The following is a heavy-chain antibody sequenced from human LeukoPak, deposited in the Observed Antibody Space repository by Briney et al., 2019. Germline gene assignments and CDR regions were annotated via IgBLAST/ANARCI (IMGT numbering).Heavy chain of an antibody. V-gene: IGHV3-73*01. CDR1: GFTFSGSA. Sequence: PGGSLRLSCAASGFTFSGSAMHWVRQASGKGLEWVGRIRSKANSYATAYAASVKGRFTISRDDSKNTAYLQMNSLKTEDTAVYYCTSTVAPSPTQSDYWGQGTLVTVSS. D-gene: IGHD4-11*01. CDR2: IRSKANSYAT. J-gene: IGHJ4*02. CDR3: TSTVAPSPTQSDY.